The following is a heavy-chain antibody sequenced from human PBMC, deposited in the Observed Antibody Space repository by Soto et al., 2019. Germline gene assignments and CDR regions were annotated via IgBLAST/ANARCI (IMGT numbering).Heavy chain of an antibody. Sequence: QVQLVQSGAEVKKPGASVKVSCKASGYTFTSYGISWVRQAPGQGLGWMGWISADNGNTNYAQKLQGRVTMTTDTSAGPGYMELRSLRSDDTAVYYCARDRGSYALDYWGQGTLVTVSS. D-gene: IGHD1-26*01. J-gene: IGHJ4*02. CDR3: ARDRGSYALDY. V-gene: IGHV1-18*01. CDR2: ISADNGNT. CDR1: GYTFTSYG.